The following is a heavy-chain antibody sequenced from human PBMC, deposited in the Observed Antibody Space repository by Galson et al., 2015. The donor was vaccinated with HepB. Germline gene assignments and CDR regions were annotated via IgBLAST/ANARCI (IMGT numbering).Heavy chain of an antibody. CDR2: IIPILGIA. D-gene: IGHD3-22*01. CDR1: GGTFSSYT. J-gene: IGHJ3*02. CDR3: ARAYEYYYDSSGYYPPAFDI. V-gene: IGHV1-69*02. Sequence: SVKVSCKASGGTFSSYTISWVRQAPGQGLEWMGRIIPILGIANYAQKFQGRVTITADKSTSTAYMELSSLRSEDTAVYYCARAYEYYYDSSGYYPPAFDIWGQGTMVTVSS.